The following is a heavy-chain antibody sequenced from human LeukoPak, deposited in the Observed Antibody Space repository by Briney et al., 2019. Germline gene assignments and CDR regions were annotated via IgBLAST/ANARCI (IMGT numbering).Heavy chain of an antibody. CDR2: IYSGGST. CDR3: ARAQSRYFDWSRGGGYFDY. Sequence: PGGSLRLSCAASGFTVSSNYMSWVRQAPGKGLEWVSVIYSGGSTYYADSVKGRFTISRDNSKNTLYLQMNSLRAEDTAVYYCARAQSRYFDWSRGGGYFDYWGQGTLVTVSS. D-gene: IGHD3-9*01. J-gene: IGHJ4*02. CDR1: GFTVSSNY. V-gene: IGHV3-53*01.